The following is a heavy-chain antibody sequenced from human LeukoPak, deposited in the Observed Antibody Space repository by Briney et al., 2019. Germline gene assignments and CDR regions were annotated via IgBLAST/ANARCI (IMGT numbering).Heavy chain of an antibody. Sequence: ASVKVSCKVSGYTLTELSMHWVRQAPGKGVEGMGGFDPEDGETIYAQKFQGRVTMTEDTSTDTAYMELSSLRSEDTAVYYCATVGSVSSTSSGIDYWGQGTLVTVSS. V-gene: IGHV1-24*01. J-gene: IGHJ4*02. CDR1: GYTLTELS. D-gene: IGHD2-2*01. CDR2: FDPEDGET. CDR3: ATVGSVSSTSSGIDY.